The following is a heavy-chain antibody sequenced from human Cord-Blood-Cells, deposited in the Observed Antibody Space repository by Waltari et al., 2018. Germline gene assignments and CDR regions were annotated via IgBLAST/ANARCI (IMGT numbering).Heavy chain of an antibody. CDR1: GGTFSSYA. Sequence: QVQLVQSGAEVKKPGSSVKVSCKASGGTFSSYAISWVRQAPGQGLEWMGGIIPIFGTANYAQEFQGRVTITADKSTSTAYMELSSLRSEDTAVYYCAYYDFWSGHYYYYMDVWGKGTTVTVSS. CDR2: IIPIFGTA. V-gene: IGHV1-69*06. D-gene: IGHD3-3*01. J-gene: IGHJ6*03. CDR3: AYYDFWSGHYYYYMDV.